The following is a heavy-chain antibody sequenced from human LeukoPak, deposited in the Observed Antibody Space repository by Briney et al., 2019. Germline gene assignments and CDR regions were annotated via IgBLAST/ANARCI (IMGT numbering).Heavy chain of an antibody. CDR3: ARESYYDFWSGQPLDY. J-gene: IGHJ4*02. CDR1: GFTFSSYW. Sequence: GGSLRLSCAASGFTFSSYWMSWVRQAPGKGLEWVANIKQDGSEKYYVDSVKGRFTISRDNAKNSLYLQMNSLRAEDTAVYYCARESYYDFWSGQPLDYWGQGTLVTVSS. CDR2: IKQDGSEK. D-gene: IGHD3-3*01. V-gene: IGHV3-7*01.